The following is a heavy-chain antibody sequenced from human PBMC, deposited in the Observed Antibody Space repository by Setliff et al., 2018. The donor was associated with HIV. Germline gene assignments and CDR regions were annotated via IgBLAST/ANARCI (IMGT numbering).Heavy chain of an antibody. D-gene: IGHD2-15*01. CDR2: ISSSPTYI. J-gene: IGHJ4*02. CDR1: GFTFSTYS. CDR3: AKYVAY. V-gene: IGHV3-21*04. Sequence: PGGSLRLSCAASGFTFSTYSMTWVRQAPGKGLEWVSSISSSPTYIYYADSLKGRFTISRDNAKNSLYLQMSSLKVEDTAVYYCAKYVAYWGPGTLVTVSS.